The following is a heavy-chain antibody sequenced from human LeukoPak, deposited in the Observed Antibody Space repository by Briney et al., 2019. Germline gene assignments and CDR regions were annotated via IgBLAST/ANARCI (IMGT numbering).Heavy chain of an antibody. V-gene: IGHV3-23*01. CDR1: GFTFSSYA. D-gene: IGHD3-10*01. CDR3: AKRRWFGESHYDY. J-gene: IGHJ4*02. CDR2: ISGSGSST. Sequence: PGGSRRLSCVASGFTFSSYAMSWVRQAPGKGLEWVSSISGSGSSTYYADSVKGRLPMSRDNSKNTLYLQMNSLRGEDTAVYYCAKRRWFGESHYDYWGQGTLVTVSS.